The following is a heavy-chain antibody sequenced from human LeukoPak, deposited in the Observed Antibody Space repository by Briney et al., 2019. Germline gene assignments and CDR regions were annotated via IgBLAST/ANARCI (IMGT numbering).Heavy chain of an antibody. Sequence: SGPALVKPTRTLTLTCTFSGFSLSTSGMCVSWIRQPPGKALEWLARIDWDDDKYYSTSLRTRLTISKDTSKNQVVLTMTNMDPVDTATYYCARIAGIAAAGIYYYGMDVWGQGTTVTVSS. CDR3: ARIAGIAAAGIYYYGMDV. J-gene: IGHJ6*02. CDR1: GFSLSTSGMC. D-gene: IGHD6-13*01. V-gene: IGHV2-70*11. CDR2: IDWDDDK.